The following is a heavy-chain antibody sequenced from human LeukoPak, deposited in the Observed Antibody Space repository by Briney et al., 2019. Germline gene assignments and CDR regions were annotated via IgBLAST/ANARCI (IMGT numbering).Heavy chain of an antibody. CDR3: AKDTSGSWFDP. CDR2: ISSSGSTI. J-gene: IGHJ5*02. D-gene: IGHD1-1*01. CDR1: GFTFSSYE. Sequence: GGSLRLSCAASGFTFSSYEMNWVRQAPGKGLEWVSYISSSGSTIYYADSVKGRFTISRDNSKNTLYLQMNSLRAEDTAVYYCAKDTSGSWFDPWGQGTLVTVSS. V-gene: IGHV3-48*03.